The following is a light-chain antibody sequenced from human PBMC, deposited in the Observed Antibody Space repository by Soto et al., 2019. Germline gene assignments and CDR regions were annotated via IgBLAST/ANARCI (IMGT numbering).Light chain of an antibody. CDR3: SSYTSNSAYYV. CDR2: QVS. J-gene: IGLJ1*01. V-gene: IGLV2-14*01. Sequence: QSVLTQPASVSGSPGQSITISCTGTSSDVGGYNYAPWLQQHTGKPPKILIYQVSHRPSGVSNRCSGSKSGSTASLTISGLQAEDEADYYCSSYTSNSAYYVLGNGTKVT. CDR1: SSDVGGYNY.